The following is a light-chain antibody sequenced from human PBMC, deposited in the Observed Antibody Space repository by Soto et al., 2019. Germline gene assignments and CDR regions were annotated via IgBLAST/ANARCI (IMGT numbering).Light chain of an antibody. V-gene: IGKV3-15*01. Sequence: DIVMTQSPATLSWSPGETATLSCRASQSVSSNLAWYQQKPGQAPRLLIYGASTRATGIPARFSGSGSGTEFTLTISSLQSEDFAVYYCQQYDDYPLTFGGGTKVDI. CDR1: QSVSSN. J-gene: IGKJ4*01. CDR3: QQYDDYPLT. CDR2: GAS.